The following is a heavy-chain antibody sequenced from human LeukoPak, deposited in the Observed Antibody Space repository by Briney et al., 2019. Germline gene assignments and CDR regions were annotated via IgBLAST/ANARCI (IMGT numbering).Heavy chain of an antibody. D-gene: IGHD6-19*01. V-gene: IGHV3-9*01. CDR1: GFTFDDYA. CDR3: AKDLARIAVAYGFDH. J-gene: IGHJ4*02. Sequence: GRSLRLSCAASGFTFDDYAMHWVRQAPGKGLEWVSGISWNSGSIGYADSVKGRFTISRDNAKNSLYLQMNSLRAEDTALYYCAKDLARIAVAYGFDHWGQGTLVTVSS. CDR2: ISWNSGSI.